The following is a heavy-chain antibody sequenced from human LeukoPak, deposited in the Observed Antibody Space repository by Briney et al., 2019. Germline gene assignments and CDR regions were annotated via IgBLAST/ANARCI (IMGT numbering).Heavy chain of an antibody. CDR3: ARYRVVGATLTTGFDY. CDR1: GYSFTSYC. CDR2: IYPGDSDT. V-gene: IGHV5-51*01. Sequence: AESLMIFCKASGYSFTSYCIGYLRQIPGKSLQWMGIIYPGDSDTRYSPSFQGHVTISADKSIRSAYLQWRRLDASDTALYYCARYRVVGATLTTGFDYWGQGTLVTVSS. D-gene: IGHD1-26*01. J-gene: IGHJ4*02.